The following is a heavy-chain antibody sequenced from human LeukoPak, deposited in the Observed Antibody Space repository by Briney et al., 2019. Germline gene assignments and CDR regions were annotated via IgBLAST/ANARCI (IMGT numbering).Heavy chain of an antibody. D-gene: IGHD5-24*01. J-gene: IGHJ4*02. CDR3: ARSGGYNSSLGN. CDR1: GGSFNSYY. Sequence: SETLSLTCTVSGGSFNSYYWTWIRQPPGKGLEWIGYIYYSGSPNYNPSLKSRVTISIDTSKIQFSLKLSSVTAADTAVYYCARSGGYNSSLGNWGQGTLVTVSS. V-gene: IGHV4-59*01. CDR2: IYYSGSP.